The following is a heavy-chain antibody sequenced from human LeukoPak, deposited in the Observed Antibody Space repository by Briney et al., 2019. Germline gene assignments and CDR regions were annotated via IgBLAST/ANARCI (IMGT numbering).Heavy chain of an antibody. J-gene: IGHJ4*02. CDR1: GGSISSSNW. V-gene: IGHV4-4*02. D-gene: IGHD3-22*01. CDR2: IYHSGST. Sequence: SETLSLTCAVSGGSISSSNWWSWVRQPPGKGLGWIGEIYHSGSTNYNPSLKSRVTISVDKSKNQFSLKLSSVTAADTAVYYCASRSRYDSSGYYYSYFDYWGQGTLVTVSS. CDR3: ASRSRYDSSGYYYSYFDY.